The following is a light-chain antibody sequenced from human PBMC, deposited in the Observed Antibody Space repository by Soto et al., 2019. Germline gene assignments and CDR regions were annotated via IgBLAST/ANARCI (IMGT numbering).Light chain of an antibody. CDR2: GAS. J-gene: IGKJ1*01. Sequence: AIRMTQSPSSLSPSAGDRVAIACRASQDVGRYLAWYQQKPGQAPKLLIYGASTLQSGVPSRFSGGGSGTDVTLTISCLQSEDFATYYCQHYKNYPWTFGQGTKVEIK. V-gene: IGKV1-8*01. CDR1: QDVGRY. CDR3: QHYKNYPWT.